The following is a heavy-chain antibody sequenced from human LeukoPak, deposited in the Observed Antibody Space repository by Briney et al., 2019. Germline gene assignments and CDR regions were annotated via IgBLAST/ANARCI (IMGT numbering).Heavy chain of an antibody. J-gene: IGHJ4*02. Sequence: GGSLRLSCAASGFTFSSYWMSWVRQAPGKGLEWVANIKQDGSEKYYVDSVKGRFTISRDNAKNSLYLQMNSLRAEDTAVYYCARDADTYYYDSSGYYYGYWGQGTLVTVSS. CDR2: IKQDGSEK. V-gene: IGHV3-7*01. CDR1: GFTFSSYW. CDR3: ARDADTYYYDSSGYYYGY. D-gene: IGHD3-22*01.